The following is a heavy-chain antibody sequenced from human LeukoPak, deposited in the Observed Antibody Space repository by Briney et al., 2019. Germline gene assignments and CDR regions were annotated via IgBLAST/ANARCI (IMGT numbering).Heavy chain of an antibody. CDR3: AKTSGAFYYYYGMDV. D-gene: IGHD3-3*02. V-gene: IGHV3-23*01. CDR1: GFTFGSSA. CDR2: FSRSGPDT. J-gene: IGHJ6*02. Sequence: PGGSLRLSCAASGFTFGSSAMSWVRQAPGKGPEWVSTFSRSGPDTYYADSVKGRFTISRDNSKNTLYLQMNSLRAEDTAVYYCAKTSGAFYYYYGMDVWGQGTTVTVSS.